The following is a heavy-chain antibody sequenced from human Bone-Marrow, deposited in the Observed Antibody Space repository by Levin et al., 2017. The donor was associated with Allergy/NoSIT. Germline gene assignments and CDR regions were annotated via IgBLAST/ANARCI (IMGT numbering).Heavy chain of an antibody. J-gene: IGHJ4*02. V-gene: IGHV3-74*01. CDR3: ARVVGSCSGGSCYRYFDY. Sequence: PGGSLRLSCAASGFTFSSYWMHWVRQAPGKGLVWVSRINSDGSSTSYADSVKGRFTISRDNAKNTLYLQMNSLRAEDTAVYYCARVVGSCSGGSCYRYFDYWGQGTLVTVSS. D-gene: IGHD2-15*01. CDR1: GFTFSSYW. CDR2: INSDGSST.